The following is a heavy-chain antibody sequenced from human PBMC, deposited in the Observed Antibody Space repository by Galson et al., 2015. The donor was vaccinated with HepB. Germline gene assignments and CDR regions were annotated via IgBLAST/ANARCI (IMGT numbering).Heavy chain of an antibody. CDR3: ARDLSSEVAAADY. J-gene: IGHJ4*02. CDR1: GYTFTGYY. CDR2: INPNSGGT. D-gene: IGHD6-13*01. Sequence: QSGAEVKKPGESLRISCKASGYTFTGYYMHWVRQAPGQGLEWMGWINPNSGGTNYAQKFQGGVTMTRDTSISTAYMELSRLRSDDTAVYYCARDLSSEVAAADYWGQGTLVTVSS. V-gene: IGHV1-2*02.